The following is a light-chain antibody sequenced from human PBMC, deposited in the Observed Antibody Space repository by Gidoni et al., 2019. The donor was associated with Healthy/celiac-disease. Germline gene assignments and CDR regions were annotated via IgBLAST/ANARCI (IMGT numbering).Light chain of an antibody. J-gene: IGLJ3*02. CDR1: SLRRYY. CDR2: GTN. V-gene: IGLV3-19*01. CDR3: NSRDSSGNRWV. Sequence: SSELTQDPAVSVALGQTVRITCQGDSLRRYYASWYQQKPGQAPVLVIYGTNNRPLGIPVRFSGSSSGNTASLTITGAQAEDEADYYCNSRDSSGNRWVFGGGTKLTVL.